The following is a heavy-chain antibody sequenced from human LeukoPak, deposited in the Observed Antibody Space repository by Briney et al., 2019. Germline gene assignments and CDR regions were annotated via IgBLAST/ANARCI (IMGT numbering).Heavy chain of an antibody. CDR3: ARAEWELLPGSFDY. D-gene: IGHD1-26*01. V-gene: IGHV1-2*02. Sequence: NPNSGGTNYAQKFQGRVTMTRDTSISTAYMELSRLRSDDTAVYYCARAEWELLPGSFDYWGQGTLVTVSS. J-gene: IGHJ4*02. CDR2: NPNSGGT.